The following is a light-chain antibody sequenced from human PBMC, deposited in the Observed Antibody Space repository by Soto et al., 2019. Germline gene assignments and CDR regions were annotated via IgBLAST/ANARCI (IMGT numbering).Light chain of an antibody. CDR2: EDN. V-gene: IGLV6-57*02. CDR1: SGNIASNY. Sequence: NFMLTQPHSVSESPGKTVTISCTGSSGNIASNYVYWYQQRPGSAPTTVIYEDNQRPSGVPDRFSGSVDSSSNSASLTLSGLQTEDEADYYCQSFDNHNFWVFGGGTKLTVL. CDR3: QSFDNHNFWV. J-gene: IGLJ3*02.